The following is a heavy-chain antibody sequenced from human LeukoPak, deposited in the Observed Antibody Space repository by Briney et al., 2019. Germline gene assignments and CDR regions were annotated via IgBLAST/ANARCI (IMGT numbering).Heavy chain of an antibody. V-gene: IGHV1-69*13. CDR1: GGTFSSYA. J-gene: IGHJ6*02. CDR2: IIPIFGAA. Sequence: PGASVTVSCRASGGTFSSYAISWVRQAPGQGLEWMGGIIPIFGAANYAQKFQGRVTITADESTSTAYMELSSLRSEDTAVYYCARAAPLSGYGWDYYYYGMDVWGQGTTVTVSS. CDR3: ARAAPLSGYGWDYYYYGMDV. D-gene: IGHD3-3*01.